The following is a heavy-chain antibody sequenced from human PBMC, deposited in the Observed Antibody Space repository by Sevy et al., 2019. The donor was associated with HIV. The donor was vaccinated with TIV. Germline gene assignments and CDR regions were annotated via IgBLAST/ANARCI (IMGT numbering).Heavy chain of an antibody. J-gene: IGHJ3*02. V-gene: IGHV3-30*02. CDR1: GFTISTYT. Sequence: GGSLRLSCAASGFTISTYTMHWVRQPPGKGLEWVAFVHFDGTIIYTEDSVKGRFTISRDNSKNTLYLQMNSLRAEETAVYYWAKETDAFDIWGQGTTVTVSS. CDR3: AKETDAFDI. CDR2: VHFDGTII.